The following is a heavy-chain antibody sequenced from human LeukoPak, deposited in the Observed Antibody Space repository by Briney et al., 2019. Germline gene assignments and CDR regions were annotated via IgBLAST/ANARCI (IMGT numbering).Heavy chain of an antibody. CDR3: ARRVVSSGWYDAFDI. CDR1: GYSFTSYW. CDR2: IYPGDSDT. D-gene: IGHD6-19*01. J-gene: IGHJ3*02. V-gene: IGHV5-51*01. Sequence: GESLKISCNGSGYSFTSYWIGWVRQMPGKGLEWMGIIYPGDSDTRYSPSFQGQVTISADKSISTAYLQWSSLKASDTAMYYCARRVVSSGWYDAFDIWGQGTMVIVSS.